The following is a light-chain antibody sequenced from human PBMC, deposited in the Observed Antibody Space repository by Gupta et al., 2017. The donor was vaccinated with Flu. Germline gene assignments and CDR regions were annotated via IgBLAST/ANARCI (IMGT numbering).Light chain of an antibody. CDR3: QGGESDSDYV. Sequence: QGKTASSACGGKKSEGKSVHWYQHKPGQAHVLVVYDDNDRTAGIPERFSGSNSGNTATLTIRRGEAGEEADYYGQGGESDSDYVFGTGTKVTVL. CDR1: KSEGKS. J-gene: IGLJ1*01. CDR2: DDN. V-gene: IGLV3-21*03.